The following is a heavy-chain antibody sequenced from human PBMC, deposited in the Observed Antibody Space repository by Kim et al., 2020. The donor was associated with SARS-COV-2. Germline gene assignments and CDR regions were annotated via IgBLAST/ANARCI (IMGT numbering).Heavy chain of an antibody. Sequence: SETLSLTCAVYGGSFSGYYWSWIRHPPGKGLEWIGEINHSGSTNYNPSLKSRVTISVDTSKNQFSLKLSSVTAADTAVYYCARMHYCSSTSCQQTPYYYYYYMDVWGKGTTVTVSS. J-gene: IGHJ6*03. D-gene: IGHD2-2*01. CDR3: ARMHYCSSTSCQQTPYYYYYYMDV. CDR2: INHSGST. V-gene: IGHV4-34*01. CDR1: GGSFSGYY.